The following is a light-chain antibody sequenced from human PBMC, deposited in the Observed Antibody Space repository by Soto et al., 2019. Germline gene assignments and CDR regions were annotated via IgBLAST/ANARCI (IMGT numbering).Light chain of an antibody. J-gene: IGLJ3*02. CDR3: LSYTSANTRV. Sequence: QSALTQPASVSASPGQSITISCTGTSSDVGGYKFVSWYQHHPGKAPKLMIYEVNNRPSGVSNRFSGSKSGNTASLTIPGLQPEDEADYYCLSYTSANTRVFGGGTKVTVL. V-gene: IGLV2-14*01. CDR1: SSDVGGYKF. CDR2: EVN.